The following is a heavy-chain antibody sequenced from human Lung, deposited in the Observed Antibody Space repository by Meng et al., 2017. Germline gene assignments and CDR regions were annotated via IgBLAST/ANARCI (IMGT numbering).Heavy chain of an antibody. V-gene: IGHV3-15*01. CDR3: TWDDKAVSDY. CDR2: IKSNTDGETA. Sequence: EVSWGKCGGELVRPGGPLSVYSAAGRFQLNTAWMSCVRMAPGKGLEWVGRIKSNTDGETAEYAAPVTGRFTISRDDSKSTLYLQMSGLRIDDTGVYYCTWDDKAVSDYWGQGTLVTVSS. D-gene: IGHD1-26*01. J-gene: IGHJ4*02. CDR1: RFQLNTAW.